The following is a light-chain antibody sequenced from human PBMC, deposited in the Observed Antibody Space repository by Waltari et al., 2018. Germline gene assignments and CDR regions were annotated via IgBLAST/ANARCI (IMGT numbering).Light chain of an antibody. CDR2: GAS. V-gene: IGKV3-20*01. Sequence: IVLTQSPGTLSLSPGERATLSCRASQSVSKYLAWYQQKPGQAPRLLIYGASSRAAGIPDRFSGSGSGADFSLTISRLEPEDFAVYYCQHHVRLPATFGQGTKVE. CDR1: QSVSKY. J-gene: IGKJ1*01. CDR3: QHHVRLPAT.